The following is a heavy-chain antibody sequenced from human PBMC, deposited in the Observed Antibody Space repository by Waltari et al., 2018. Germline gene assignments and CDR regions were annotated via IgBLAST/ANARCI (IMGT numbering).Heavy chain of an antibody. CDR2: IYYSGST. CDR3: ARGSYQLLYRRWFDP. D-gene: IGHD2-2*02. J-gene: IGHJ5*02. CDR1: GGSISSSSYY. Sequence: QLQLQESGPGLVKPSETLSLTCTVSGGSISSSSYYWGWIRQPPGKGLEWIGYIYYSGSTNYNPSLKSRVTISVDTSKNQFSLKLSSVTAADTAVYYCARGSYQLLYRRWFDPWGQGTLVTVSS. V-gene: IGHV4-61*05.